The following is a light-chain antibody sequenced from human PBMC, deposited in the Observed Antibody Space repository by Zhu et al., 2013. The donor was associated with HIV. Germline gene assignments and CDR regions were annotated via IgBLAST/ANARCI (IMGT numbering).Light chain of an antibody. CDR2: KAS. CDR1: QSISTW. CDR3: QQYYATPLT. V-gene: IGKV1-5*03. J-gene: IGKJ4*01. Sequence: DIQMTQSPSTLSASVGDRVTITCRASQSISTWLAWYQQKPGKAPKLLIYKASTLKSGVPSRFSGSGSGTDFTLTISSLQAEDVAVYYCQQYYATPLTFGGGTKVEIK.